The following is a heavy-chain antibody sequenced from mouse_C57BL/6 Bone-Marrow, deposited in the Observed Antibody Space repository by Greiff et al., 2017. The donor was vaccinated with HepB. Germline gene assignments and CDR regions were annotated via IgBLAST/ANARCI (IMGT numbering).Heavy chain of an antibody. CDR3: ARAMIY. V-gene: IGHV1-50*01. CDR1: GYTFTSYW. CDR2: IDPSDSYT. Sequence: QVQLQQPGAELVKPGASVKLSCKASGYTFTSYWMQWVKQRPGQGLGWIGEIDPSDSYTNFNQKFKGKATFTVDTSSSPAYMQLSSLTSEDSAVYYCARAMIYWGQGTTLTVSS. D-gene: IGHD2-3*01. J-gene: IGHJ2*01.